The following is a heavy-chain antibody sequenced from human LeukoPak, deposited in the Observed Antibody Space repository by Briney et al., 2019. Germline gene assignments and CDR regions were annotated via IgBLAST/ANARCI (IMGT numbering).Heavy chain of an antibody. CDR3: ASSPPRGGRP. Sequence: GGSLRLSCAASGFTFSTYNMNWVRQAPGKGLEWVSYISTTGSTIYYADSVKGRSTISRDNANNSLYLQMNSLRGEDTAVYYCASSPPRGGRPWGQGTLVSVSS. J-gene: IGHJ5*02. CDR1: GFTFSTYN. D-gene: IGHD3-16*01. CDR2: ISTTGSTI. V-gene: IGHV3-48*01.